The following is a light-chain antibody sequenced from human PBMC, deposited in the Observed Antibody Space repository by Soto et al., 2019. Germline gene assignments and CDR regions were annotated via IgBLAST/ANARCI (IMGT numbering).Light chain of an antibody. J-gene: IGLJ1*01. CDR3: NSCTSSSTYV. Sequence: QSALTQPPSVSGSPGQSVTISCTGTSSDVGSYNRVSWYQQPPGTAPKLMIYEVSNRPSGVLDRLSGSKSGNTASLTISGLQPEDEADYYCNSCTSSSTYVFGTGTKVTVL. CDR2: EVS. V-gene: IGLV2-18*02. CDR1: SSDVGSYNR.